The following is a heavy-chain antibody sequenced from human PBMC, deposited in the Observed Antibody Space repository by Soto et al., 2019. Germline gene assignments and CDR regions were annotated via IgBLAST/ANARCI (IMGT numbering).Heavy chain of an antibody. V-gene: IGHV1-3*01. CDR2: INAGNGNT. CDR1: GYTFTSYA. J-gene: IGHJ6*02. Sequence: ASVKVSCKASGYTFTSYAMHWVRQAPGQRLEWMGWINAGNGNTKYSQKFQGRVTITRDTSASTAYMELRSLRSDDTAVYYCARSGWGSYDPDGMDVWRQGTTVTVSS. D-gene: IGHD3-16*01. CDR3: ARSGWGSYDPDGMDV.